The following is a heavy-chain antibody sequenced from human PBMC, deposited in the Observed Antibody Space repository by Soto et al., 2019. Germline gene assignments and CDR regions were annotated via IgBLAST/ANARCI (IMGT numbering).Heavy chain of an antibody. CDR3: ARAAVVATNSEFDY. V-gene: IGHV4-31*03. D-gene: IGHD2-8*01. CDR1: GGSISSGGYY. J-gene: IGHJ4*02. CDR2: IYYSGST. Sequence: QVQLQESAPGLVKPSQTLSLTCTVSGGSISSGGYYWSWIRQHPGKGLEWIGYIYYSGSTYYNPSLTSRVTISVDTSKNQFSLKLSSVTAADTAVYYCARAAVVATNSEFDYWGQGTLVTVSS.